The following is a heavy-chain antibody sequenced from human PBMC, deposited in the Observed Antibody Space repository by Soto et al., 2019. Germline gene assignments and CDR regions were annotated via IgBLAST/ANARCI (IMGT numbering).Heavy chain of an antibody. V-gene: IGHV3-30*18. CDR1: GFTFISYG. CDR3: AKDRLKITMIVHGFDP. J-gene: IGHJ5*02. CDR2: ISYDGSNK. D-gene: IGHD3-22*01. Sequence: GGALRLSCAASGFTFISYGMHWVRQAPGKGLEWVAVISYDGSNKYYADSVKGRFTISRDNSKNTLYLQMNSLRAEDTAVYYCAKDRLKITMIVHGFDPWGQGTLVTVS.